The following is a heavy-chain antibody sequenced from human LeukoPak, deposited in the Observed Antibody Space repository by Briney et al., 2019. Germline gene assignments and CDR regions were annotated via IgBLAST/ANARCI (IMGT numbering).Heavy chain of an antibody. Sequence: GGSLRLSCAASGFTVSSNYMSWVRQAPGKGLEWVSVIYSGGSTYYADSVKGRFTISRDNSKNTLYLQMNSRRAEDTAEYYCARDLIVGATLGSDYWGQGTLVTVSS. CDR1: GFTVSSNY. D-gene: IGHD1-26*01. CDR2: IYSGGST. V-gene: IGHV3-53*01. J-gene: IGHJ4*02. CDR3: ARDLIVGATLGSDY.